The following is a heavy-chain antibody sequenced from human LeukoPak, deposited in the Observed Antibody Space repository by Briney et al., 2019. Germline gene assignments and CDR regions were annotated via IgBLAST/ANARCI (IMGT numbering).Heavy chain of an antibody. Sequence: GRSLNLSCAASGFTFSAYGMHWVRQAPGKGLEWVAVISYDGSNKYYADSVKGRFTISRDNSKNTLYLQMNSLRAEDTAVHYSSGYYYPIDYWGQGTLVTVSS. CDR3: SGYYYPIDY. J-gene: IGHJ4*02. V-gene: IGHV3-30*03. CDR2: ISYDGSNK. D-gene: IGHD3-22*01. CDR1: GFTFSAYG.